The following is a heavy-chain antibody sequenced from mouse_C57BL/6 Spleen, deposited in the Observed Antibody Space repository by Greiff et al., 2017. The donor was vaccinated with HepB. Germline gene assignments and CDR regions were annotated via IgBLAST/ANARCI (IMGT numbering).Heavy chain of an antibody. D-gene: IGHD1-1*01. CDR1: GYAFSSYW. CDR2: IYPGDGDT. Sequence: QVQLQQSGAELVKPGASVKISCKASGYAFSSYWMNWVKQRPGKGLEWIGQIYPGDGDTNYNGKFKGKATLTADKSSSTAYMQLSSLTSEDSAVYFCARGDYYGSSPLGYWGQGTTLTVSS. CDR3: ARGDYYGSSPLGY. V-gene: IGHV1-80*01. J-gene: IGHJ2*01.